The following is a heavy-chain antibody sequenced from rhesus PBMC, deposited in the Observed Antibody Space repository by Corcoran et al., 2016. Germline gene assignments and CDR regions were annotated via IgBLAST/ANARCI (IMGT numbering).Heavy chain of an antibody. J-gene: IGHJ4*01. V-gene: IGHV4-165*01. D-gene: IGHD1-44*02. CDR2: ISGSGGGT. Sequence: QVQLQESGPGLVKPSETLSLTCAVAGGPFSGYYWGWSRQPPGKGLEWFGYISGSGGGTDYNPSLKSRVTISTDTSKNQFSLKLSSVTAADTAVYYCAREGSYYGFDYWGQGVLVTVSS. CDR1: GGPFSGYY. CDR3: AREGSYYGFDY.